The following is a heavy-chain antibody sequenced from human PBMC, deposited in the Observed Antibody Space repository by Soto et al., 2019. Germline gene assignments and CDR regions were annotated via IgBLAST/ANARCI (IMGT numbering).Heavy chain of an antibody. CDR3: AKVGIAAGTDL. D-gene: IGHD6-13*01. V-gene: IGHV3-30*18. Sequence: QVQLVESGGGVVQPGRSLRLSCAASGFTFSSFGIHWVRQAPGKGLEWVAVISYDGTMKYYSDSVKGRFTISRDNSKNTLYLQMNRLRPEDTAVYYCAKVGIAAGTDLWGRGTLVTVSS. CDR2: ISYDGTMK. CDR1: GFTFSSFG. J-gene: IGHJ2*01.